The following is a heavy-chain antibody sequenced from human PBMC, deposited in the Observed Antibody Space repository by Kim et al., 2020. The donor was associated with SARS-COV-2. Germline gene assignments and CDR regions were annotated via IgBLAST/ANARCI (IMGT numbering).Heavy chain of an antibody. J-gene: IGHJ5*02. CDR3: AFSGSSATKRFDP. V-gene: IGHV3-74*01. Sequence: YAEAGKGRFTTPRDNAKNTLYLQMNSLRAEDTAVYYCAFSGSSATKRFDPWGQGTLVTVSS. D-gene: IGHD3-10*01.